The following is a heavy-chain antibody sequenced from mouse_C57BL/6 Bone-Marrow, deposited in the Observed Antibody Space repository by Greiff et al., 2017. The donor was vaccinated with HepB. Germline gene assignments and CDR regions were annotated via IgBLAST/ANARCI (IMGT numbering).Heavy chain of an antibody. D-gene: IGHD1-1*01. J-gene: IGHJ3*01. CDR2: IYPRSGNP. Sequence: QVPLQPSGAELARPGASVKLSCKASGYTFTSYGLSWVKQRTGQGLEWIGEIYPRSGNPYYNETFKGKATRTADKASSTAYRELRSLTSEDSAVYLCAKLRDGFAYWGQGTLVTVSA. CDR3: AKLRDGFAY. CDR1: GYTFTSYG. V-gene: IGHV1-81*01.